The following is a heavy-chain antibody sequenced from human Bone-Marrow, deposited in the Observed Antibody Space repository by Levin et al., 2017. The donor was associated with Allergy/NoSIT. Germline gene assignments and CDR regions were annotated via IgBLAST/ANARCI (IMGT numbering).Heavy chain of an antibody. CDR3: AKDPYYDYVWGSRPDD. D-gene: IGHD3-16*01. CDR1: GSTFSGYA. Sequence: GESLKISCVASGSTFSGYAMHWVRQTPGKGLEWVAVISYDGSNKKYADSLKGRFTISRDNSKNTVYLLMNSLRPEDTAVYYCAKDPYYDYVWGSRPDDWGQGTLVTVSS. V-gene: IGHV3-30*18. J-gene: IGHJ4*02. CDR2: ISYDGSNK.